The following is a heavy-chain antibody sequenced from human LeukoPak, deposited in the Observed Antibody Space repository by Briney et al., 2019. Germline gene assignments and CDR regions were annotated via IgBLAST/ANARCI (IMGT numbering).Heavy chain of an antibody. D-gene: IGHD4-17*01. CDR1: GFTFSSYS. J-gene: IGHJ4*02. CDR2: ISSSSSYI. CDR3: ASGVTTGMPDY. Sequence: PGGSLRLSCAASGFTFSSYSMNWVRQAPGKGLEGVSSISSSSSYIYYADSVKGRFTISRDNAKNSLYLQMNSLRAEDTAVYYCASGVTTGMPDYWGQGTLVTVSS. V-gene: IGHV3-21*01.